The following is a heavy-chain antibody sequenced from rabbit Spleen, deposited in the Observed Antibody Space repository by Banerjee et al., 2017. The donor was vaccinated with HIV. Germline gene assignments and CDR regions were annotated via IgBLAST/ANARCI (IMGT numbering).Heavy chain of an antibody. D-gene: IGHD6-1*01. CDR1: GFSFSSSYY. J-gene: IGHJ3*01. Sequence: QEQLKESGGGLVQPEGSLTLTCTASGFSFSSSYYMCWVRQAPGKGLEWIACIYAGSSGSTYYASWAKGRFTISKTSSTAVTLQMTSLTVADTATYFCARGLVGYGYITSRLNLWGQGTLVTVS. V-gene: IGHV1S45*01. CDR2: IYAGSSGST. CDR3: ARGLVGYGYITSRLNL.